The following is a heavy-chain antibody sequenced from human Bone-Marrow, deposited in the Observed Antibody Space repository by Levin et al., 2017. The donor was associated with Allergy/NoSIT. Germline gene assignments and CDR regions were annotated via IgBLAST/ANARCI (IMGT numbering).Heavy chain of an antibody. D-gene: IGHD2-2*01. CDR1: GFSVSDNY. V-gene: IGHV3-53*01. CDR3: ARYCSSASCYFDAFDI. J-gene: IGHJ3*02. CDR2: LYSGDTT. Sequence: GESLKISCVAAGFSVSDNYMSWVRQAPGKGLEWVSVLYSGDTTTFYADSVKDRFTISRDNSKNTLYLQMDSLRAEDTAIYYCARYCSSASCYFDAFDIWGQGTMVTVSS.